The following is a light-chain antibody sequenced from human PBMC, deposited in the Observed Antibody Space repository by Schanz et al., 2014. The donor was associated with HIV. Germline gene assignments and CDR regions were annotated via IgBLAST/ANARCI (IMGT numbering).Light chain of an antibody. CDR2: DVN. CDR3: SSYTTSNTHV. J-gene: IGLJ1*01. V-gene: IGLV2-14*03. CDR1: SSDAGAYNH. Sequence: QSALTQPASGSGPPGQSITISCTGTSSDAGAYNHPPQDQQHPGEAPKLMIFDVNSRPSGVSDRFSGSKSGNTASLTISGLQAEDEAEYFCSSYTTSNTHVFGSGTKLTVL.